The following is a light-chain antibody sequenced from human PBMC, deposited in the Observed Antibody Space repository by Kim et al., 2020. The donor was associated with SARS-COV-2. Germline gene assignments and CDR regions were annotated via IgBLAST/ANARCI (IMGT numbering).Light chain of an antibody. CDR1: PSVSNTY. V-gene: IGKV3-20*01. CDR2: DTS. Sequence: EIVLTQSPGTLSLSPWERATLSCRASPSVSNTYVAWYQQKPGQAPRLLIYDTSSRATGIADRFSGSGSGTDFTLTISRLEPEDFAVFYCQHYGSPTLTFGGGTKVDIK. J-gene: IGKJ4*01. CDR3: QHYGSPTLT.